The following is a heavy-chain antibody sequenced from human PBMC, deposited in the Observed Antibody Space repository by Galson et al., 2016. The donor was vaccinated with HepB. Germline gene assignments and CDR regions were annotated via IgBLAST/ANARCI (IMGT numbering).Heavy chain of an antibody. V-gene: IGHV4-59*01. D-gene: IGHD3-22*01. CDR1: GGSISSYY. Sequence: SETLSLTCTVSGGSISSYYWSWIRQPPGKGLEWIGYIYYSGLTSYNPSLKSRVTISVDTSRNQFSLKLSSVTAADPAVYYCARVADYYDRPPTYYDAFDIWGQGTMVTVSS. CDR3: ARVADYYDRPPTYYDAFDI. J-gene: IGHJ3*02. CDR2: IYYSGLT.